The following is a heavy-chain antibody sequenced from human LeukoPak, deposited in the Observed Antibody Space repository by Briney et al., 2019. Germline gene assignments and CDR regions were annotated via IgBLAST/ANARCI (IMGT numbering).Heavy chain of an antibody. D-gene: IGHD3-10*01. CDR2: SYSSINT. V-gene: IGHV3-66*01. CDR3: ARERPGSRVLDY. Sequence: GGSLRLSCAASGFTVRSNYMSWVRQAPGKGLEWVSVSYSSINTYYADSVKGRFTLSRDIARNTLYLQMNSLRVEDTAVYYCARERPGSRVLDYWGQGTVVTVSS. J-gene: IGHJ4*02. CDR1: GFTVRSNY.